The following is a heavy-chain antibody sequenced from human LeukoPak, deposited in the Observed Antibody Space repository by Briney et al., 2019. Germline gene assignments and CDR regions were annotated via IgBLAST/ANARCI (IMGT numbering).Heavy chain of an antibody. CDR3: ARRVERGSGYDY. CDR2: IYPGDSDT. CDR1: GYIFTNYW. Sequence: GESLKISCKGSGYIFTNYWIAWVRQMPGKGLEWMGTIYPGDSDTRYSPSFQGQITISDEKSISIAHLQWSSLKASDTAMYYCARRVERGSGYDYWGQGTLVTVSS. V-gene: IGHV5-51*01. D-gene: IGHD6-19*01. J-gene: IGHJ4*02.